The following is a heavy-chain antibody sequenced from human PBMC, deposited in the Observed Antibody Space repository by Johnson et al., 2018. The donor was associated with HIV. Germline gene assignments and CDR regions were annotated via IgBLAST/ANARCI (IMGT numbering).Heavy chain of an antibody. Sequence: VQLVESGGRVVRPGDSLRLSCAASGFTFDDYAMHWVRQAPGKGPEWVSGISGSGGSTYYADSVKGRFTISRDNAKNSLYLQMNSLRAEDTAVYYCARESTGAGTAFDIWGQGTMVTVSS. D-gene: IGHD2-8*02. CDR1: GFTFDDYA. V-gene: IGHV3-20*04. CDR3: ARESTGAGTAFDI. J-gene: IGHJ3*02. CDR2: ISGSGGST.